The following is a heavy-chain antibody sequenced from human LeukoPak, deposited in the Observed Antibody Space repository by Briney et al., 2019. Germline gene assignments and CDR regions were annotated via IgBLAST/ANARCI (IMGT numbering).Heavy chain of an antibody. D-gene: IGHD2-2*01. CDR1: GGSISSYY. J-gene: IGHJ4*02. CDR2: IYYSGST. V-gene: IGHV4-59*01. CDR3: AGIIVEPAPPWGQAGAFDY. Sequence: SETLSLTCTVSGGSISSYYWSWIRQPPGKGLEWMGYIYYSGSTNYNPSLKSRVTISVDTSKNQFSLKLSSVTAADTAVYYGAGIIVEPAPPWGQAGAFDYWGQGTLVTVSS.